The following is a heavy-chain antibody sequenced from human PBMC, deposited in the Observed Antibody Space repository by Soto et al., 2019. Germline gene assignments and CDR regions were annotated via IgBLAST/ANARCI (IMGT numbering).Heavy chain of an antibody. CDR1: GGSFSGYY. CDR2: INHSGST. D-gene: IGHD2-21*02. Sequence: SETLSLTCAVYGGSFSGYYWSWIRQPPGKGLEWSGEINHSGSTNYNPSLKSRVTISVDTSKNQFSLKLSSVTAADTAVYYCARDRVVVTAIRNYYYGMDVWGQGTTVTVSS. J-gene: IGHJ6*02. V-gene: IGHV4-34*01. CDR3: ARDRVVVTAIRNYYYGMDV.